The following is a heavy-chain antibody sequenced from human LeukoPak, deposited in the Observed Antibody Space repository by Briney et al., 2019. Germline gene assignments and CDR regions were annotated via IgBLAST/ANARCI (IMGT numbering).Heavy chain of an antibody. CDR2: IYYSGTT. V-gene: IGHV4-39*01. CDR1: GGSISSSSYY. D-gene: IGHD3-10*01. CDR3: AAYGSGKGNFDY. Sequence: SETLSLTCTVSGGSISSSSYYWGWIRQPPGKGLEWIGSIYYSGTTYYNPSLKSRVTISVDTSKNQFSLKLNSVTAADTAVYYCAAYGSGKGNFDYWGQGTLVTVSS. J-gene: IGHJ4*02.